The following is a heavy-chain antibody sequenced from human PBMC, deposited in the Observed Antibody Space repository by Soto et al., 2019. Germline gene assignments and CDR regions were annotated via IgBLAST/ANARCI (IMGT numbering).Heavy chain of an antibody. Sequence: GGSLRLSCAASGFTFSNAWMNWVRQAPGKGLEWVGRIKSKTDGGTTDYAAPVKGRFTISRDDSKNTLYLQMNSLKTEDTAVYYCTTVYYDYVWGSYRPGYYFDYWGQGTLVTVSS. V-gene: IGHV3-15*07. J-gene: IGHJ4*02. CDR1: GFTFSNAW. D-gene: IGHD3-16*02. CDR2: IKSKTDGGTT. CDR3: TTVYYDYVWGSYRPGYYFDY.